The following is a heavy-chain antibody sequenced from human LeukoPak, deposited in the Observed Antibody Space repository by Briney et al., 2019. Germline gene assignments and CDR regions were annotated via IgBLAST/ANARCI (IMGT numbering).Heavy chain of an antibody. CDR1: GFTFSSYG. D-gene: IGHD3-22*01. Sequence: GGSLRLSCAASGFTFSSYGMHWVRQAPGKGLEWVAVISYDGSNKYYADSVKGRFTISRDNAKNSLNLQMNSLGAEDTAIYYCARDSADDSSGYYPFDYWGQGTLVTVSS. J-gene: IGHJ4*02. CDR3: ARDSADDSSGYYPFDY. V-gene: IGHV3-30*03. CDR2: ISYDGSNK.